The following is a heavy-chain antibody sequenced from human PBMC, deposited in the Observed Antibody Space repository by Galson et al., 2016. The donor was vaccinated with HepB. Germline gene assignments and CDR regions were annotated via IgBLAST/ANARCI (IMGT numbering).Heavy chain of an antibody. CDR2: ISSSDDSA. CDR3: AKHQRITVFRFDP. V-gene: IGHV3-23*01. D-gene: IGHD3-3*01. CDR1: GFTFSNYA. J-gene: IGHJ5*02. Sequence: LRLSCAASGFTFSNYAMSWVRHTSGKGLEWVSGISSSDDSAYYADSVKGRFTISRDNSKNTLYLQMNSLRAEDTAVYYCAKHQRITVFRFDPWGQGTLVTVSS.